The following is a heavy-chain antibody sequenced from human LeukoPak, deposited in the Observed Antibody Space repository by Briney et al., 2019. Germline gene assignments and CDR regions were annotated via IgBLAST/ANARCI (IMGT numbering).Heavy chain of an antibody. CDR2: ISGSGGST. Sequence: GGSLLLFCAASGLTFSSYAMSWVRQAPGKGLEWVSAISGSGGSTYYADSVKGRFTISRDNSKNTLYLQMNSLRAEDTAVYYCARGGSYLSAFDIWGQGTMVTGSS. CDR3: ARGGSYLSAFDI. D-gene: IGHD1-26*01. V-gene: IGHV3-23*01. J-gene: IGHJ3*02. CDR1: GLTFSSYA.